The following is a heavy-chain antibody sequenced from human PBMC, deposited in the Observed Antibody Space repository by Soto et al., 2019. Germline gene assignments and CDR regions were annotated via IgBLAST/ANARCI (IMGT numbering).Heavy chain of an antibody. CDR2: IDHGGST. CDR3: ARWPRLRGLPRFDY. D-gene: IGHD3-10*01. CDR1: GGSFSGYS. V-gene: IGHV4-34*01. J-gene: IGHJ4*02. Sequence: SETLSLTCTVYGGSFSGYSWTWIRQPPGQGLEWIGEIDHGGSTNYNPSLKSRVTISIDTSKNQFSLKLSSVAAADTAVYYCARWPRLRGLPRFDYWGEGTLVTVSS.